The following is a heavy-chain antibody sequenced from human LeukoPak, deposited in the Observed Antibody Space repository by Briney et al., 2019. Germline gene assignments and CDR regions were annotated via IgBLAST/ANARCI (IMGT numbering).Heavy chain of an antibody. V-gene: IGHV6-1*01. Sequence: SQTLSLTCVISGDSVSGSNGAWNWIRQSPSRGLEWLGRTYYRSKWYYAYAVSVKSRITINPDTSKNQFSLQLNSVTPEDTAVYYCAREVGARVDYWGQGTLVTVSS. D-gene: IGHD1-26*01. J-gene: IGHJ4*02. CDR1: GDSVSGSNGA. CDR2: TYYRSKWYY. CDR3: AREVGARVDY.